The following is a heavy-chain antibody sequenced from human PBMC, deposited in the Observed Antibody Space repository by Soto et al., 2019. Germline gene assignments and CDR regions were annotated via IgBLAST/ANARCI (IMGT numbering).Heavy chain of an antibody. D-gene: IGHD7-27*01. CDR2: VYHSGST. J-gene: IGHJ4*03. CDR3: ARDTGLAPTVWGY. Sequence: QVQLQESGPGLVKPSQTLSLTCSVSGDSIRGGGHYWNWIRQFPVKLLEWIASVYHSGSTHYNPSLRGRLTISIDTSKNQFSLRLISVTAADTALYYCARDTGLAPTVWGYWGHGTQVTVSS. CDR1: GDSIRGGGHY. V-gene: IGHV4-31*03.